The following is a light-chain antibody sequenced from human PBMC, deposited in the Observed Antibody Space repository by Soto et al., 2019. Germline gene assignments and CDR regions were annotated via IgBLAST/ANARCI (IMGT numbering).Light chain of an antibody. CDR2: GAS. CDR3: QQYGSSSWT. V-gene: IGKV3-20*01. J-gene: IGKJ1*01. Sequence: DIGLTQSPDTLSLSPGERATLSFRASQTVTSDYLAWYQQKPGQAPRLLIYGASSRATGTPDRFSGSGSGTDFTLTISRLEPEDFAVYYCQQYGSSSWTFGQGTKADVK. CDR1: QTVTSDY.